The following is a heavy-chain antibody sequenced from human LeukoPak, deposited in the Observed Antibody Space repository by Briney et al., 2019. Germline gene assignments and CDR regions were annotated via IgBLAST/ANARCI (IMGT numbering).Heavy chain of an antibody. D-gene: IGHD2-2*01. CDR3: ARGPPAAANYYYYMDV. J-gene: IGHJ6*03. CDR1: GYTFTGYY. V-gene: IGHV1-2*06. Sequence: ASVEVSCKASGYTFTGYYMHWVRQAPGQGLEWMARINPNSGGTNYAQKFQGRVTMTRDTSISTAYMELSRLRSDDTAVYYCARGPPAAANYYYYMDVWGKGTTVTVSS. CDR2: INPNSGGT.